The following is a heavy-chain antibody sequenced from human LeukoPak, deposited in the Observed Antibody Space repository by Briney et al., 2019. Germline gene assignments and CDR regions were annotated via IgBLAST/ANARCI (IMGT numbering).Heavy chain of an antibody. Sequence: SETLSLTCTVSGGSISSYYWSWIRQPPGKGLEWIGYIYHSGNTNYNPSLKSRVTISVDTSKNQFSLKLSSVTAADTAVYYCARDRDSSGWYGINAFDIWGQGTMVTVSS. CDR3: ARDRDSSGWYGINAFDI. CDR2: IYHSGNT. J-gene: IGHJ3*02. CDR1: GGSISSYY. V-gene: IGHV4-59*12. D-gene: IGHD6-19*01.